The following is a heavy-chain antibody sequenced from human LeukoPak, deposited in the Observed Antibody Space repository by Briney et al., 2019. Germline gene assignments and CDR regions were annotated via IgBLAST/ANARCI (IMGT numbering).Heavy chain of an antibody. CDR3: ARLSIAARPNFDY. CDR1: GYSFTSYW. D-gene: IGHD6-6*01. Sequence: PGDSLKISCKGSGYSFTSYWIGWVRQIPGKGLEWMGIIYPGDSDTRYSPSFQGQVTMSADKSIRTAYLQWSSLKASDTAMYYCARLSIAARPNFDYWGQGTLVTVSS. J-gene: IGHJ4*02. CDR2: IYPGDSDT. V-gene: IGHV5-51*01.